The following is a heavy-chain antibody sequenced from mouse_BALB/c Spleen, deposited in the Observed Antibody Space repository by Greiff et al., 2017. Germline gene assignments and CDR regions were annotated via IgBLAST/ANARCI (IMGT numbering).Heavy chain of an antibody. CDR3: AIKSRGWYFDV. Sequence: EVQGVESGPGLVKPSQSLSLTCTVTGYSITSDYAWNWIRQFPGNKLEWMGYISYSGSTSYNPSLKSRISITRDTSKNQFFLQLNSVTTEDTATYYCAIKSRGWYFDVWGAGTTVTVSS. J-gene: IGHJ1*01. CDR2: ISYSGST. V-gene: IGHV3-2*02. CDR1: GYSITSDYA. D-gene: IGHD1-1*01.